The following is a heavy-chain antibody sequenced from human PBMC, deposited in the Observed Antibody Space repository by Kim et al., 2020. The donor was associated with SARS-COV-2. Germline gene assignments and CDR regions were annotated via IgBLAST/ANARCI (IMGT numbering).Heavy chain of an antibody. J-gene: IGHJ4*02. CDR3: ARDGSGSYRWDYFDY. V-gene: IGHV3-48*03. Sequence: DSVKGRFTISRDNAKNSLYLQMNSLRAEDTAVYYCARDGSGSYRWDYFDYWGQGTLVTVSS. D-gene: IGHD1-26*01.